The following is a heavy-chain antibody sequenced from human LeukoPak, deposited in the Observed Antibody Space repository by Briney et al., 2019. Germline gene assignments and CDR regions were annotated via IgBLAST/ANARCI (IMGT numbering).Heavy chain of an antibody. CDR1: GFTFSNCW. D-gene: IGHD1-26*01. CDR3: ATSGTYRFDY. V-gene: IGHV3-7*01. CDR2: INQDGSGK. J-gene: IGHJ4*02. Sequence: GGSLRLSCAASGFTFSNCWMHWVRQAPGKGLEWVANINQDGSGKNYVDSVRGRFTISRDNAKNSLYLQMNSLKDGDTAVYYCATSGTYRFDYWGQGTLVTVSS.